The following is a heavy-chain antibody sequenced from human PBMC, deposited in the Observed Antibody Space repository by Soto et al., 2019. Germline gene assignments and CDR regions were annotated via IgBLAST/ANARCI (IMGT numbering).Heavy chain of an antibody. CDR2: ISSSSSYI. V-gene: IGHV3-21*01. CDR3: ARAQTSYYFDY. J-gene: IGHJ4*02. D-gene: IGHD6-6*01. Sequence: PGGSLRLSCAASGFTFSNYGMNWVRQAPGKGLEWASFISSSSSYIYYADSVKGRFTISRDNAKNSLYLQLNSLRAEDTAVYYCARAQTSYYFDYWGQGTLVTVSS. CDR1: GFTFSNYG.